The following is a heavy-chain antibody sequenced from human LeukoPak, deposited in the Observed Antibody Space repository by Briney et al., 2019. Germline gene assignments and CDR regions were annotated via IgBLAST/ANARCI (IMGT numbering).Heavy chain of an antibody. CDR1: GFTFSSYA. J-gene: IGHJ4*02. Sequence: GGSLRLSCAASGFTFSSYAMHWVRQAPGKGLEWVAVISYDGSNKYYADSVKGRFTISRDNSKNTLYLQMNSLRAEDTAVYYSARDRRRIAVAGLFDYWGQGTLVTVSS. V-gene: IGHV3-30-3*01. CDR2: ISYDGSNK. CDR3: ARDRRRIAVAGLFDY. D-gene: IGHD6-19*01.